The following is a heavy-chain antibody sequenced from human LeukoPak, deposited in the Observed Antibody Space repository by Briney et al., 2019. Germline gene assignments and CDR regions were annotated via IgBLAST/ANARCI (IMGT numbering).Heavy chain of an antibody. CDR2: IKQDGSEK. CDR1: GSTFSTYW. V-gene: IGHV3-7*04. D-gene: IGHD2-15*01. CDR3: ARGCSGGAFDI. J-gene: IGHJ3*02. Sequence: GGSLRLSCAASGSTFSTYWMSWVRQAPGKGLKWVANIKQDGSEKYYLDSVKGRFTISRDNAKNSLYLQMNSLRAEDTAVYYCARGCSGGAFDIWGQGTMVTVSS.